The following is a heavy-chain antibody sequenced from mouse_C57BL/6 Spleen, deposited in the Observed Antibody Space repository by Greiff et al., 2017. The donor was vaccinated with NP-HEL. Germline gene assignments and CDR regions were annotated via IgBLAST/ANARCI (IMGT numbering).Heavy chain of an antibody. D-gene: IGHD2-5*01. CDR2: IHPNSGST. CDR1: GYTFTSYW. V-gene: IGHV1-64*01. Sequence: QVQLQQPGAELVKPGASVKLSCKASGYTFTSYWMHWVKQRPGQGLEWIGMIHPNSGSTNYNEKFKSKATLTVDKSSSTAYMQLSSLTSEDSAVDYCAIYSNYVIYYAMDYWGQGTSVTVSS. J-gene: IGHJ4*01. CDR3: AIYSNYVIYYAMDY.